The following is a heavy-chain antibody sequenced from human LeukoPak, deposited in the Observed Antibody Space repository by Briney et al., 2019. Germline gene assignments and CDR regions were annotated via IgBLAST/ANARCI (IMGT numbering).Heavy chain of an antibody. CDR2: ITSSGTYI. D-gene: IGHD1-26*01. Sequence: PGGSLRLSCAASGFTFSNYNMNWVRQAPGKAMEWVSSITSSGTYIFYADSVKGRFTISRDNAKNSLYLQMDSLGPEDTAVYYCARDPYSGNYGNDYYYYMDVWGKGTTVTVSS. CDR3: ARDPYSGNYGNDYYYYMDV. CDR1: GFTFSNYN. J-gene: IGHJ6*03. V-gene: IGHV3-21*01.